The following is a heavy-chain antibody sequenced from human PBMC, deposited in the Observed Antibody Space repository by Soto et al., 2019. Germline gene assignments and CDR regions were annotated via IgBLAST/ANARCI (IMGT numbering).Heavy chain of an antibody. CDR2: TYYRSQWYT. Sequence: SQTLSLTCGISGDSVSSDNAVWNWIRQSPSRGLEWLGRTYYRSQWYTDYALSVRSRITINPDTSKNQFSLQLNSVNPEDTAVYYCAREATLLRGIINHIDYWGQGVLVTVSS. CDR1: GDSVSSDNAV. CDR3: AREATLLRGIINHIDY. J-gene: IGHJ4*02. D-gene: IGHD3-10*01. V-gene: IGHV6-1*01.